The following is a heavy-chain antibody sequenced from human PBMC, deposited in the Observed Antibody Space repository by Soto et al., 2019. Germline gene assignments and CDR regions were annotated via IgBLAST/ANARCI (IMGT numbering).Heavy chain of an antibody. V-gene: IGHV1-2*04. CDR2: INPNSGGT. CDR1: GYTFTGYY. Sequence: GASVKVSCKASGYTFTGYYMHWVRQAPGRGLEWMGWINPNSGGTNYAQKFQGWVTMTRDTSISTAYMELSRLRSDDTAVYYCARGGPLWKQWLVPRWFDPWGQGTLVTVSS. J-gene: IGHJ5*02. D-gene: IGHD6-19*01. CDR3: ARGGPLWKQWLVPRWFDP.